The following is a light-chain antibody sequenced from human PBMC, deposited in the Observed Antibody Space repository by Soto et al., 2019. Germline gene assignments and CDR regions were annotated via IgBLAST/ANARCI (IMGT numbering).Light chain of an antibody. CDR3: QQYYIYPPT. Sequence: AIRMTQSPSSFSASTGDRVTITCRASQSIGTYLAWYQQIPGRAPKLLIFAASTLQRGVPSRFRGSGSGTDFNLTISCLQSEDFATYYCQQYYIYPPTFGGGTKVEIK. CDR2: AAS. V-gene: IGKV1-8*01. CDR1: QSIGTY. J-gene: IGKJ4*01.